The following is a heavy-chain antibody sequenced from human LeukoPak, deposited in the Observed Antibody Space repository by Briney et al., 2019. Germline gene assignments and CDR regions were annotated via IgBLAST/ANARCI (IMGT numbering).Heavy chain of an antibody. CDR1: GFIFSNYD. V-gene: IGHV3-30*02. D-gene: IGHD7-27*01. CDR2: IRYDGSNQ. Sequence: GGSLRLSCAASGFIFSNYDMHWVRQAPGKGLEWVAFIRYDGSNQYYRDSVKGRFTISRDNAKNSLYLQMNSLRAEDTAVYYCARWGQLGDAFDIWGQGTMVTVSS. J-gene: IGHJ3*02. CDR3: ARWGQLGDAFDI.